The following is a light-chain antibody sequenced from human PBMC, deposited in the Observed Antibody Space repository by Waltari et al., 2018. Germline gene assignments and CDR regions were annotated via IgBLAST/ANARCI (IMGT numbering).Light chain of an antibody. CDR2: EAT. CDR1: STDLASYNL. Sequence: QSALSQPASVSGSPGQSLTITCTGASTDLASYNLVAWYQHHPNRAPKLIIYEATKRPPGISQRFSGAKSGATASLRISGLQADDEADYYCCSYTGSSTSYGCGGGTKVTVL. J-gene: IGLJ1*01. CDR3: CSYTGSSTSYG. V-gene: IGLV2-23*01.